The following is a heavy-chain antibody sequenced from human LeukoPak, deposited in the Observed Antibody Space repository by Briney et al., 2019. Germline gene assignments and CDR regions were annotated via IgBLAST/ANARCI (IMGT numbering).Heavy chain of an antibody. Sequence: GGSLRLSCVASGFTFSNYWMSWVRQAPGKGLEWVANIKEDGSEKYYMDSVKGRFTISRDNAKKSLYMQMNSLRAEDTAVYYCARPRRMYGSGSYAFDIWGQGTMVAVSS. D-gene: IGHD3-10*01. J-gene: IGHJ3*02. CDR1: GFTFSNYW. V-gene: IGHV3-7*01. CDR3: ARPRRMYGSGSYAFDI. CDR2: IKEDGSEK.